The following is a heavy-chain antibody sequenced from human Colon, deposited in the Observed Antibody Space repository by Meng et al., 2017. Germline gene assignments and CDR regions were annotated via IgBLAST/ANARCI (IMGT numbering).Heavy chain of an antibody. CDR2: INDRGNT. D-gene: IGHD3-16*02. J-gene: IGHJ3*02. CDR3: ARGSYYVWGNFRQNDAFDI. CDR1: DGSLSGYY. V-gene: IGHV4-34*01. Sequence: GSLRLSCAVYDGSLSGYYWSWIRQPPGKGLEWIGEINDRGNTNYNSSLKSRVIISRDTSKNQFSLKLTSLTAADTAVYYCARGSYYVWGNFRQNDAFDIWGQGTMVTGSS.